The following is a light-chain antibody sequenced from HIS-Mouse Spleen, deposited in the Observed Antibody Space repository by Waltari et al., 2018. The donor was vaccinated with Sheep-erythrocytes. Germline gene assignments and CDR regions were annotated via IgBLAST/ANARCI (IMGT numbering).Light chain of an antibody. Sequence: DIVMTQYTLSLPVTTGEQASISCRSSQSLLHSNGYNYLDWYLQKPGQSPQLMLYLGSNRASGGPDRFSGSGSGTDVTLKISRVEAEDVGVYYCMQALQTPWTFGQGTKVEIK. CDR3: MQALQTPWT. CDR2: LGS. V-gene: IGKV2-28*01. CDR1: QSLLHSNGYNY. J-gene: IGKJ1*01.